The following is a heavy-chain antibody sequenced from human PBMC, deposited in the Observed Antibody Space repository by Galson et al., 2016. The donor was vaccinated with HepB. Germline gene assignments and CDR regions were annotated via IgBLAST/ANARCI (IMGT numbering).Heavy chain of an antibody. CDR3: ARARNGDSFWDY. CDR1: GYSFTNYW. Sequence: QSGAEVKKPGESLKISCEGSGYSFTNYWIGWVRQMPGEGLEWMGFIYPGHSDTRYRPSFQGQVTILADLSISTAFLQWSSLKASDTAMYYCARARNGDSFWDYWGQGTLVTVSS. D-gene: IGHD4-17*01. V-gene: IGHV5-51*01. J-gene: IGHJ4*02. CDR2: IYPGHSDT.